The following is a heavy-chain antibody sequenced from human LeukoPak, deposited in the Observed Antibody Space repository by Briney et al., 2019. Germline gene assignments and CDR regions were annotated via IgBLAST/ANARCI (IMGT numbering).Heavy chain of an antibody. CDR2: IRGNGGST. CDR3: AKDLDTTVVLDAFDM. CDR1: GFSFSNYA. D-gene: IGHD4-23*01. J-gene: IGHJ3*02. Sequence: GGSLRLSCAASGFSFSNYAMNWVRQAPGKGLEWVSSIRGNGGSTYYAASVKGRFIISRDNSKNTLYLQMNGLGAEDTAVYYCAKDLDTTVVLDAFDMWGQGTLVTVSS. V-gene: IGHV3-23*01.